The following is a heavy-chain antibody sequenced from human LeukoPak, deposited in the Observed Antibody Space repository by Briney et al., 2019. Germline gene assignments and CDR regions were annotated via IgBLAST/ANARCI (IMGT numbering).Heavy chain of an antibody. CDR2: IWYDGNNK. V-gene: IGHV3-33*06. D-gene: IGHD5-18*01. Sequence: PGGPLRLSXAASGFTFSGYGMHWVGQAPDKGLEWVAVIWYDGNNKYYAESVKGRFTISRDNSKNTLYLQMNSLRAEDTAVYYCAKDSGYTTMVSYYFDYWGQGALVTVSS. CDR3: AKDSGYTTMVSYYFDY. J-gene: IGHJ4*02. CDR1: GFTFSGYG.